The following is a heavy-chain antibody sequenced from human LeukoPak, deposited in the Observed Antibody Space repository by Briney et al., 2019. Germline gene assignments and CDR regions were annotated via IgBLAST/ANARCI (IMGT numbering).Heavy chain of an antibody. CDR1: GFTFSSYS. V-gene: IGHV3-21*01. J-gene: IGHJ5*02. CDR2: ISSSSSYI. Sequence: GGSLRLSCAASGFTFSSYSMNWVRQAPGKGLEWVSSISSSSSYIYYADSVKGRFTISRDNAKNSLYLQMNSLRAEDTAVYYCARDKPVGVVPAAYNWFDPWGQGTLVTVSS. D-gene: IGHD2-2*01. CDR3: ARDKPVGVVPAAYNWFDP.